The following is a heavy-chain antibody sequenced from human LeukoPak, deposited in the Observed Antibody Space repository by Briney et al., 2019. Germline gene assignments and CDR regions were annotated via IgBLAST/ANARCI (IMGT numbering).Heavy chain of an antibody. CDR3: ARQGSRSGYFGLVYFDY. CDR1: GGSISTSYYY. J-gene: IGHJ4*02. D-gene: IGHD3-3*01. CDR2: IYYSGST. V-gene: IGHV4-39*01. Sequence: SEPLSLTCTVSGGSISTSYYYWGWIRQPPGKGLEWIGSIYYSGSTYYNPSLKSRATISVDTSKNQFSLKLSSVTAADTAVYYCARQGSRSGYFGLVYFDYWGQGTLVTVSS.